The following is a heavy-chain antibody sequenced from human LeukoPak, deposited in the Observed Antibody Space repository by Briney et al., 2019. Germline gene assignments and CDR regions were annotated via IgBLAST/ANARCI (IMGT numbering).Heavy chain of an antibody. CDR1: GHSITSYY. Sequence: SETLSLTCTVSGHSITSYYWSWIRQSPGKGLECIAYISHSGDTNYNPSLKSRVTISMDTSKSQFSLNLNSVTAADTAVYYCARTARVFDYWGQGMQVTVSS. D-gene: IGHD5-18*01. V-gene: IGHV4-4*09. CDR3: ARTARVFDY. CDR2: ISHSGDT. J-gene: IGHJ4*02.